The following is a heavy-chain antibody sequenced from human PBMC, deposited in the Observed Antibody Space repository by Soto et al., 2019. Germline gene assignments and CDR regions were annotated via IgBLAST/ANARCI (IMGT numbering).Heavy chain of an antibody. V-gene: IGHV4-59*01. CDR3: ARFLEWSAAFDI. D-gene: IGHD3-3*01. Sequence: SETLSLTCTVSDGSISSYYWSWIRQPPGKGLEWIGYIYYSGSTNYNPSLKSRVTISVDTSKNQFSLKLSSMTAADTAVYYCARFLEWSAAFDIWGQGTMVTV. CDR2: IYYSGST. CDR1: DGSISSYY. J-gene: IGHJ3*02.